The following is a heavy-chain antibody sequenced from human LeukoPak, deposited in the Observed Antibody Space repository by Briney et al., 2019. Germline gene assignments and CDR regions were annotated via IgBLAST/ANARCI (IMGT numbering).Heavy chain of an antibody. D-gene: IGHD3-10*01. Sequence: GASVKVSCKASGYTFTSYYMHWVRQAPGQGLEWTGIINPSGGSTSYAQKFQGRVTMTRDTSTSTVYMELSSLRSEDTAVYYCARVGLGDPDGGYYFDYWGQGTLVTVSS. V-gene: IGHV1-46*01. J-gene: IGHJ4*02. CDR1: GYTFTSYY. CDR3: ARVGLGDPDGGYYFDY. CDR2: INPSGGST.